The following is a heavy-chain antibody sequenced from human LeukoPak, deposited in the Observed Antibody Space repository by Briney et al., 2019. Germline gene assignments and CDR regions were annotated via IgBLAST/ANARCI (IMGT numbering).Heavy chain of an antibody. V-gene: IGHV1-8*03. J-gene: IGHJ5*02. CDR2: INPNSGNT. CDR3: AREDSARPTFP. Sequence: ASVKVSCKTSGYTFTDSYIHWVRQAPGQGLEWMGRINPNSGNTGYAQKFQGRVTITRNTSISTAYMELSSLRSEDTAVYYCAREDSARPTFPWGQGTLVTVSS. CDR1: GYTFTDSY. D-gene: IGHD6-6*01.